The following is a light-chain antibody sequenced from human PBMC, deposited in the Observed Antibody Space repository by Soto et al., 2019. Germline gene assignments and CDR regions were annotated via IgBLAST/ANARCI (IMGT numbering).Light chain of an antibody. CDR3: QQRSNWPPLT. J-gene: IGKJ4*01. CDR1: QTISSW. V-gene: IGKV3-11*01. CDR2: GAS. Sequence: TQSPSTLSGSVGDRVTITCRASQTISSWLAWYQQKPGQAPRLLIYGASNRATGIPARFSGSGSGTDFTLTITSLEPEDFAVYYCQQRSNWPPLTFGGGTKVDIK.